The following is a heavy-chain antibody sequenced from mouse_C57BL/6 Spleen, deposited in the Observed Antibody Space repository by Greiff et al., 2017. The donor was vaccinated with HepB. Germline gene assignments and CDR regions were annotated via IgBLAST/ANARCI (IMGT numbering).Heavy chain of an antibody. CDR2: ISSGSSTI. V-gene: IGHV5-17*01. CDR3: ARPSYYAMDY. Sequence: DVHLVESGGGLVKPGGSLKLSCAASGFTFSDYGMHWVRQAPEKGLEWVAYISSGSSTIYYADTVKGRFIISRDNAKNTLFLQMTSLRSEDTAMYYCARPSYYAMDYWGQGTSVTVSS. CDR1: GFTFSDYG. J-gene: IGHJ4*01.